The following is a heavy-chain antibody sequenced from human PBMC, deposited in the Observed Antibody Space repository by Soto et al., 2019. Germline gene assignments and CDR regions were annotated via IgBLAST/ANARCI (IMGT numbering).Heavy chain of an antibody. Sequence: EVPLAESGGGLVQPGGSLRLSCGASGFTFSSYWMNWVRQAPGTGLEWVANIKQDGSETSYVDSVKGRFTISRDNANNSLYLQMNSLRAEDTAVYYCARVDDSAWYTRHYWGQGTLVTVSS. CDR1: GFTFSSYW. V-gene: IGHV3-7*01. CDR2: IKQDGSET. D-gene: IGHD6-19*01. CDR3: ARVDDSAWYTRHY. J-gene: IGHJ4*02.